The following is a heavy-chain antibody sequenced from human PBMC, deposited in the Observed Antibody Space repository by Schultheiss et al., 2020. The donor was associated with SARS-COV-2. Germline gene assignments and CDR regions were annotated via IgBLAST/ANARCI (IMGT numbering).Heavy chain of an antibody. CDR1: GYTFTSYD. CDR3: ARQERYGANWFDP. V-gene: IGHV1-8*01. CDR2: MNPNSGNI. Sequence: ASVKVSCKASGYTFTSYDINWVRQATGQGLEWMGWMNPNSGNIGYAQKFQGRVTMTRNTSISTAYMELSSLRSEDTAVYYCARQERYGANWFDPWGQGTLVTVSS. D-gene: IGHD1-26*01. J-gene: IGHJ5*02.